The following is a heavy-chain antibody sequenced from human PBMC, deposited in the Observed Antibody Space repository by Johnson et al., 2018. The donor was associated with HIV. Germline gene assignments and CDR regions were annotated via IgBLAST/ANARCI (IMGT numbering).Heavy chain of an antibody. Sequence: QVQLVESGGGVVQPGGSLRLSCAASGFTFSSYCLHWVRQSPGKGLEWVAVISYDGSNKYYADSVKGRFTISRDSSQNTLYLQMNSLRVEDTAVYYCAKEGSRGTVTQAPDAFDIWGQGTVVTVSS. J-gene: IGHJ3*02. D-gene: IGHD4-17*01. V-gene: IGHV3-30*19. CDR2: ISYDGSNK. CDR3: AKEGSRGTVTQAPDAFDI. CDR1: GFTFSSYC.